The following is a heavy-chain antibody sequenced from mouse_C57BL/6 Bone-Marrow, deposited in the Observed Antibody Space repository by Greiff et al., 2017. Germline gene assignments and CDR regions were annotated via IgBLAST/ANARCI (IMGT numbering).Heavy chain of an antibody. J-gene: IGHJ2*01. CDR2: IYPGSGST. CDR1: GYTFTSYW. CDR3: ARGVYYFDY. Sequence: QVQLQQPGAELVKPGASVKMSCKASGYTFTSYWITWVKQRPGQGLEWIGDIYPGSGSTNYNEKFKSKATLTLDTSSSTAYMQLSSLTSEDSAVYYCARGVYYFDYWGQGTTLTVSS. V-gene: IGHV1-55*01.